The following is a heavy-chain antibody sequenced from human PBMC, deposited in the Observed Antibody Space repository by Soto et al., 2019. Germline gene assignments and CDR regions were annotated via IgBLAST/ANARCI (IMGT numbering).Heavy chain of an antibody. CDR3: ARVSGSYYYGMDV. D-gene: IGHD1-26*01. CDR2: IYHSGST. J-gene: IGHJ6*02. CDR1: GGSISSSNW. Sequence: QVQLQESGPGLVKPSGTLSLTCAVSGGSISSSNWWSWVRQAPGKGLECIGQIYHSGSTNYNPSLKSRVTISVDKSKNQFSLKLSSVTAADTAVYYCARVSGSYYYGMDVWGQGTTVTVSS. V-gene: IGHV4-4*02.